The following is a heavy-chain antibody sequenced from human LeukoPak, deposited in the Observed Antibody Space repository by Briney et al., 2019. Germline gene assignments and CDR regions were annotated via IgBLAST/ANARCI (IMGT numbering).Heavy chain of an antibody. CDR2: IKQDGSEK. V-gene: IGHV3-7*01. Sequence: GGSLRLSCAASGFTFSRYWMSWVRQAPGKGLEWVANIKQDGSEKYYVDSVKGRFTISRDSAKNSLFLQMNSLRAEDTAVYYCCRIAAAGFDYWGQGTLVTVSS. CDR1: GFTFSRYW. D-gene: IGHD6-13*01. CDR3: CRIAAAGFDY. J-gene: IGHJ4*02.